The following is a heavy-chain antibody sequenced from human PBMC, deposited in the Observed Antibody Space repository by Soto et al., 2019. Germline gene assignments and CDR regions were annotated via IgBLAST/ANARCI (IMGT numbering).Heavy chain of an antibody. J-gene: IGHJ6*02. CDR1: GFTFSNYA. Sequence: GGSLRLSCSASGFTFSNYAMHWVRQAPGKGLEWVAFISYDGSNKYYADSVKGRFTISRDNSKNTLYLQMNSLRAEDTAVFYCAREVGTDGMDVWGQGTTVTVSS. D-gene: IGHD6-13*01. V-gene: IGHV3-30-3*01. CDR2: ISYDGSNK. CDR3: AREVGTDGMDV.